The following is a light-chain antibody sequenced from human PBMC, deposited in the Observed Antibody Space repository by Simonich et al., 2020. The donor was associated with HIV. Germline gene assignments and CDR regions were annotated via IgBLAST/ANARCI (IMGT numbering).Light chain of an antibody. V-gene: IGKV4-1*01. CDR3: QQYYSTPT. CDR2: WGS. CDR1: QTVLSSSNNKFY. J-gene: IGKJ1*01. Sequence: DIVMTQSPDSLAVSLGERATINSRSSQTVLSSSNNKFYLAWYQQKPGQPPKLLIYWGSPREAGVPDRFSGSGSGTDFTLTISSLQPEDVAVYYCQQYYSTPTFGQGTKVEIK.